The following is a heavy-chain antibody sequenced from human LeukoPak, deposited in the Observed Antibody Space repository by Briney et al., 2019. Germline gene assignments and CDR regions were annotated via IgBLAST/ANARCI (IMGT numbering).Heavy chain of an antibody. Sequence: ASVKVSCKASGYTCTSYAMHWVRQDPGQRLGWMGWINAGNGNTKYSQKFQGRVTITRDTSASTAYMELSSLRSEDTAVYYCARVSYGSGSYYGFDYWGQGTLVTVSS. V-gene: IGHV1-3*01. CDR1: GYTCTSYA. CDR2: INAGNGNT. CDR3: ARVSYGSGSYYGFDY. D-gene: IGHD3-10*01. J-gene: IGHJ4*02.